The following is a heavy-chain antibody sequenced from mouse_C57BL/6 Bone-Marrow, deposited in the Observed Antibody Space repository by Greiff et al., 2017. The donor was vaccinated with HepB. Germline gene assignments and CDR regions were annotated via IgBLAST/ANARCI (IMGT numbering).Heavy chain of an antibody. V-gene: IGHV5-6*02. CDR3: ARRSILDY. CDR2: ISSGGSYT. CDR1: GFTFSSYG. Sequence: EVNLVESGGDLVKPGGSLKLSCAASGFTFSSYGMSWVRQTPDKRLEWVATISSGGSYTYYPDSVKGRFTISRDNAKNTLYLQMSSLKSEDTAMYYCARRSILDYWGQGTTLTVSS. J-gene: IGHJ2*01.